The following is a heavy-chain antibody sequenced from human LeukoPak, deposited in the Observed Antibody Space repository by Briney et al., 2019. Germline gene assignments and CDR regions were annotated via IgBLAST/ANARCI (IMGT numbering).Heavy chain of an antibody. CDR2: INPNSGGT. J-gene: IGHJ5*02. V-gene: IGHV1-2*04. D-gene: IGHD3-10*01. CDR3: AREGRGSGSYYTFWFDP. Sequence: ASVKVSCKASGYTFTGYYMHWVRQAPGQGLAWMGWINPNSGGTNYAQKFQGWVTMTRVTSISTAYMELSRLRSDDTAVYYCAREGRGSGSYYTFWFDPWGQGTLVTVSS. CDR1: GYTFTGYY.